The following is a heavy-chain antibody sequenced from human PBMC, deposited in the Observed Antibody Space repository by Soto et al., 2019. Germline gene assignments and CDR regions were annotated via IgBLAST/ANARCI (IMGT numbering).Heavy chain of an antibody. J-gene: IGHJ4*01. V-gene: IGHV3-30*18. Sequence: QVPLVESGGGGVQPGRSLTLSCAASGFTFSSYGMHWVRQAPGKGLEWVAVISYDGTTKYYADSVKGRFSISRDNSKNTLYLQMNSLGAEDTAVYYCAKDSTHCSGGSCYLFDYWGQGILVTVSS. D-gene: IGHD2-15*01. CDR3: AKDSTHCSGGSCYLFDY. CDR1: GFTFSSYG. CDR2: ISYDGTTK.